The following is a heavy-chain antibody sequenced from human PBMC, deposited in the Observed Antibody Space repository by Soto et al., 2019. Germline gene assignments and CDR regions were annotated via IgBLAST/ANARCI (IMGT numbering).Heavy chain of an antibody. V-gene: IGHV3-23*01. Sequence: GGSLRLSCAASGITFSSYAMSWVRQAPGKGLEWVSAISGSGGSTYYADSVKGRFTISRDNSKNTLYLQMNSLRAEDTAVYYCAKDTSPVVVITTPFDYWGQGTLVTVSS. J-gene: IGHJ4*02. CDR2: ISGSGGST. CDR3: AKDTSPVVVITTPFDY. D-gene: IGHD3-22*01. CDR1: GITFSSYA.